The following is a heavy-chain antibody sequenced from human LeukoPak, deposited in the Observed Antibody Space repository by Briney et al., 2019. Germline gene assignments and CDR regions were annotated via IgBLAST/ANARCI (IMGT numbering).Heavy chain of an antibody. CDR2: IYRGGSR. J-gene: IGHJ4*02. V-gene: IGHV3-66*01. D-gene: IGHD4-17*01. Sequence: GGSLRLSCAASGFSVSNDYMSWVRQAPEKGLEWVSIIYRGGSRYYAGSVKGRFIISRDDSKNTVFLQMNSLRVDDTAVYYCARDPDYGDPNKNGFKFDFWGQGTLVTVSS. CDR3: ARDPDYGDPNKNGFKFDF. CDR1: GFSVSNDY.